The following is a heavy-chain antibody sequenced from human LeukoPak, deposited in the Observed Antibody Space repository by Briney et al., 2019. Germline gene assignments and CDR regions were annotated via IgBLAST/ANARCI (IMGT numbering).Heavy chain of an antibody. CDR1: GGSISRGSYY. J-gene: IGHJ4*02. CDR3: ARDHYKIAAAGY. V-gene: IGHV4-61*02. CDR2: IYSSGST. Sequence: SQTLSLTCTASGGSISRGSYYWSWIRQPAGKGLEWIGRIYSSGSTNYNPSLTSRVTISVDTSKNQFSLKLSSVTAADTAVYYCARDHYKIAAAGYWGQGTLVTVSS. D-gene: IGHD6-13*01.